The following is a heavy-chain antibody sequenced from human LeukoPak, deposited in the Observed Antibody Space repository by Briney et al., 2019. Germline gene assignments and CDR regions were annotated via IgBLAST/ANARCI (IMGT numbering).Heavy chain of an antibody. CDR2: ISSDGSTT. J-gene: IGHJ4*02. Sequence: GGSLRLSCAASGFTFNNQWMHWVRQTPEKGLVWVSRISSDGSTTNYADSVKGRFTISRDNAKNTLYLHMNSLRAEDTAVYYCVSLNPQAPGWGQGTLVTVYS. V-gene: IGHV3-74*01. CDR3: VSLNPQAPG. CDR1: GFTFNNQW.